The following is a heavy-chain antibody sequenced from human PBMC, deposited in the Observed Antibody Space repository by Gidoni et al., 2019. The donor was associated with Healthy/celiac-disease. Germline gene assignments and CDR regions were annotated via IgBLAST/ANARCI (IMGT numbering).Heavy chain of an antibody. Sequence: QVQLVESGGGVVQPGRSMRLSCAASGFTFSSYGMHWVRPAPGKGLEWVAVISFDGSNKYYAYSLKGRFTISSDNSKNTLYLQMNSLSAEDTAVYYCAKDWLYWGQGTLVTVSS. J-gene: IGHJ4*02. V-gene: IGHV3-30*18. D-gene: IGHD5-12*01. CDR2: ISFDGSNK. CDR1: GFTFSSYG. CDR3: AKDWLY.